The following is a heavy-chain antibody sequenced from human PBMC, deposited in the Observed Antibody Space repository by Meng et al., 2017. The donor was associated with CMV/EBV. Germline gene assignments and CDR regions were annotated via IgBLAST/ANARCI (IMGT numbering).Heavy chain of an antibody. CDR2: ISWNSGSI. Sequence: GGSLRLSCAASGFTFDDYAMHWVRQAPGKGLEWVSGISWNSGSIGYADSVKGRFTISRDNSKNTLYLQMNSLRAEDTAVYYCKIVVVPAAIRGTYGMDVWGQGTTVTVSS. J-gene: IGHJ6*02. D-gene: IGHD2-2*02. CDR3: KIVVVPAAIRGTYGMDV. CDR1: GFTFDDYA. V-gene: IGHV3-9*01.